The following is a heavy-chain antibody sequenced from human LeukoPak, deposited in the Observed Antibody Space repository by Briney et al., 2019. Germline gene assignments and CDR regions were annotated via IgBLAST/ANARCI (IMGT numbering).Heavy chain of an antibody. J-gene: IGHJ4*02. CDR1: GFTVSDNH. CDR2: IYSGGNT. D-gene: IGHD5-24*01. Sequence: PGGSLRLSCAVSGFTVSDNHMTWVRQAPGKGLEWVSTIYSGGNTFYADSVKGRFTISRDNSKNTLYFQMNGLRVEDTAVYYCATGRDAYKSGCWGQGTLVTVSS. CDR3: ATGRDAYKSGC. V-gene: IGHV3-66*01.